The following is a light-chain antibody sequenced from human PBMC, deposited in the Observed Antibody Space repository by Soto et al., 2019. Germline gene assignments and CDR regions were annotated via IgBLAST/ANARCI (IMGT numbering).Light chain of an antibody. J-gene: IGKJ4*01. CDR3: EQYNSYPVT. Sequence: DIQMTQSTSTLSASVGDRVTTTCRASQSISSWLAWYQQKPGKAPKLLIYQASTLESGVPSRFSGSGSGTVLNLAITSLQPDDFATYCWEQYNSYPVTWGGGTSVEIK. CDR2: QAS. V-gene: IGKV1-5*03. CDR1: QSISSW.